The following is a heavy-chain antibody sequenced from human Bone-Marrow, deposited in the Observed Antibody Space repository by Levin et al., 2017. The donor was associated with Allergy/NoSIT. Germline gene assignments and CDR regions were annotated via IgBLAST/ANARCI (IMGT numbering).Heavy chain of an antibody. CDR1: GFTFSSYA. V-gene: IGHV3-23*01. Sequence: GESLKISCAASGFTFSSYAMSWVRQAPGKGLEWVSAISGSGGSTYYADSVKGRFTISRDNSKNTLYLQMNSLRGEDTAVYYCAKLSIAVAGVIDYWGQGTLVTVSS. J-gene: IGHJ4*02. CDR3: AKLSIAVAGVIDY. CDR2: ISGSGGST. D-gene: IGHD6-19*01.